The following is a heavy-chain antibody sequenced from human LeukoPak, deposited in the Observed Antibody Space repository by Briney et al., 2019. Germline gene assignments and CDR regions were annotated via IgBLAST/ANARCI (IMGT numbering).Heavy chain of an antibody. CDR2: INPNSGGT. Sequence: ASVKVSCKASGYTFTGYYMHWVRQAPGQGLEWMGWINPNSGGTNYAQKFQGRVTMTRDTSISTAYMELSRLRSDDTAVYYCARTNSHQRNYYGSGSYLGYWGQGTLVTVSS. CDR1: GYTFTGYY. V-gene: IGHV1-2*02. J-gene: IGHJ4*02. D-gene: IGHD3-10*01. CDR3: ARTNSHQRNYYGSGSYLGY.